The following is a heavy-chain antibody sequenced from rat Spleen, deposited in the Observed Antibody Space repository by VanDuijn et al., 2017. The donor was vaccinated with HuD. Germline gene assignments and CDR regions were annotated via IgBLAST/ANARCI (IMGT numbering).Heavy chain of an antibody. CDR3: GRHGYNSYVDY. Sequence: EVQLVESDGGLVQPGRSLKLSCAASGFTFSDYYMAWVRQAPTKGLEWVATFSYGDSSGHSSTYYRDSVKGRFTISRDDAKSTLSLQMASLRSEDTATYYCGRHGYNSYVDYWGQGVMVTVSS. J-gene: IGHJ2*01. V-gene: IGHV5-29*01. D-gene: IGHD1-9*01. CDR2: FSYGDSSGHSST. CDR1: GFTFSDYY.